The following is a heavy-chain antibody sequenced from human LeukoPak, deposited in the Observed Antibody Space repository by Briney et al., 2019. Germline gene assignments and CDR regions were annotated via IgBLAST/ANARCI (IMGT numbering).Heavy chain of an antibody. CDR3: AKDFQGPIWFGELFGAFDI. J-gene: IGHJ3*02. CDR1: GFTFNTYT. CDR2: ISSGTSYI. Sequence: GGSLRLSCAASGFTFNTYTMNWVRQAPGKGLEWVSSISSGTSYIYYADSVKGRFTISRDNAKNSLYLQMNSLRAEDTAVYYCAKDFQGPIWFGELFGAFDIWGQGTMVTVSS. D-gene: IGHD3-10*01. V-gene: IGHV3-21*04.